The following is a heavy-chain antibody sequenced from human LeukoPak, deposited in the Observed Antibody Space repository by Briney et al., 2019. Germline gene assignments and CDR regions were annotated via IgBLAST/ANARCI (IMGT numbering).Heavy chain of an antibody. Sequence: GGSLRLSCAASGFTFSSYGMRWVRQAPGKGLEWVAVIWYDGSNKYYADSVKGRFTISRDNSKNTLYLQMNSLRAEDTAVYYCARADYDILTGTINYFDYWGQGTLVTVSS. V-gene: IGHV3-33*01. CDR2: IWYDGSNK. D-gene: IGHD3-9*01. CDR1: GFTFSSYG. CDR3: ARADYDILTGTINYFDY. J-gene: IGHJ4*02.